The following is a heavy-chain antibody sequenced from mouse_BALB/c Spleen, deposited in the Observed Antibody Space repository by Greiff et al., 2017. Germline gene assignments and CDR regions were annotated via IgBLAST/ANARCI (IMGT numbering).Heavy chain of an antibody. Sequence: EVHLVESGGGLVKPGGSLKLSCAASGFTFSDYYMYWVRQTPEKRLEWVATISDGGSYTYYPDSVKGRFTISRDNAKNNLYLQMSSLKSEDTAMYYCAREGNLFAYWGQGTLVTVSA. CDR3: AREGNLFAY. J-gene: IGHJ3*01. V-gene: IGHV5-4*02. CDR1: GFTFSDYY. CDR2: ISDGGSYT.